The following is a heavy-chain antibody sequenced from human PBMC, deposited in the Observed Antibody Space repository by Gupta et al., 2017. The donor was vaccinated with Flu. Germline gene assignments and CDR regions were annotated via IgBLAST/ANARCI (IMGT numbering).Heavy chain of an antibody. CDR3: ARGYDYFWGSDDW. D-gene: IGHD3-16*01. J-gene: IGHJ4*02. Sequence: QVKLQQWGAGLLKPSETLSLTCTVYGGSFRVPNWWRWIRQAPGRELEWIGEIDHSGKPNYNPSFRSRVTISIDTSVNQISLKLRSVTAADTAVYYCARGYDYFWGSDDWWGQGTLVTVSS. V-gene: IGHV4-34*01. CDR1: GGSFRVPNW. CDR2: IDHSGKP.